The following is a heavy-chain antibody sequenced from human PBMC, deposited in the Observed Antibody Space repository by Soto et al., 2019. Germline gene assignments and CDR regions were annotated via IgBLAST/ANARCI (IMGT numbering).Heavy chain of an antibody. CDR1: GFTFSSYA. Sequence: GGSLRLSCAASGFTFSSYAMSWVRQAPGKGLEWVSAISGSGGSTYYADSVKGRFTISRDNSKNTLYLQMNSLRAEDTAVYYCAKDRANWNYAHYFDYWGQGTLVTVSS. V-gene: IGHV3-23*01. J-gene: IGHJ4*02. CDR2: ISGSGGST. CDR3: AKDRANWNYAHYFDY. D-gene: IGHD1-7*01.